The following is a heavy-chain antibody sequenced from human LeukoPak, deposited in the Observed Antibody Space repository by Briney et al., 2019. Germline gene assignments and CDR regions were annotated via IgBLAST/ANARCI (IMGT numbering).Heavy chain of an antibody. CDR1: GFTFSSYA. J-gene: IGHJ4*02. D-gene: IGHD5-18*01. Sequence: GGSLRLSCAASGFTFSSYAMSWVRQAPGKGLEWVSVISASGGSTGYADSVTGRFTLSRDNSKNTLSLQMNSLRAEDTAVYYCARSLYTAMAKSYFDYWGQGTLVTVSS. CDR3: ARSLYTAMAKSYFDY. CDR2: ISASGGST. V-gene: IGHV3-23*01.